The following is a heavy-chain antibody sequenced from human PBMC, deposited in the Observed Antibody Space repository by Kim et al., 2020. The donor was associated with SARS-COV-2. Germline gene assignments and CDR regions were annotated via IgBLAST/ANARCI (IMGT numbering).Heavy chain of an antibody. CDR3: ASLNHSSSWYSHVTRAEYFQH. D-gene: IGHD6-13*01. CDR1: GGSISSSSYY. CDR2: IYYSGST. V-gene: IGHV4-39*01. Sequence: SETLSLTCTVSGGSISSSSYYWGWIRQPPGKGLEWIGSIYYSGSTYYNPSLKSRVTISVDTSKNQFSLKLSSVTAADTAVYYCASLNHSSSWYSHVTRAEYFQHWGQGTLVTVSS. J-gene: IGHJ1*01.